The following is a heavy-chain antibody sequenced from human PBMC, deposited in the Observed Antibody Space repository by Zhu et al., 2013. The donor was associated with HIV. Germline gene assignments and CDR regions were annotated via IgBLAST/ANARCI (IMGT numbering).Heavy chain of an antibody. CDR3: ARIVSATYPFDY. CDR2: IVVGSGNT. Sequence: QMQLVQSGPEVKKPGTSVKVSCKASGFTFTSSAVQWVRQARGQRLEWIGWIVVGSGNTNYAQKFQERVTITRDMSTSTAYMELSSLRSEDTAVYYCARIVSATYPFDYWGQGTLVTVSS. V-gene: IGHV1-58*01. J-gene: IGHJ4*02. CDR1: GFTFTSSA. D-gene: IGHD2-15*01.